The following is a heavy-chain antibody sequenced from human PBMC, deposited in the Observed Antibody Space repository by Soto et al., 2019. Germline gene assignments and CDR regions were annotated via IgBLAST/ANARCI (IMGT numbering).Heavy chain of an antibody. D-gene: IGHD2-15*01. Sequence: SETLSLTCTVSGASITFGGYSRSWIRQTPGKGPEWIGYINHLETTFYNPSFESRLTLSIDRAKNQFALKLHSMSAADRAVYFCARGGGYDSFDFWGQGIQVTVSS. CDR3: ARGGGYDSFDF. CDR1: GASITFGGYS. J-gene: IGHJ4*02. CDR2: INHLETT. V-gene: IGHV4-30-2*01.